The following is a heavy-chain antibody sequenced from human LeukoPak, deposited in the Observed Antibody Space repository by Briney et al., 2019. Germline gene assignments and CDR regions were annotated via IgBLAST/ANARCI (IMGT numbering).Heavy chain of an antibody. D-gene: IGHD2-2*01. CDR2: IHHSGSA. J-gene: IGHJ5*02. CDR3: ARGFHIVVVPAALNWFDP. V-gene: IGHV4-4*02. CDR1: GDSISSTNW. Sequence: PSETLSLTCAVYGDSISSTNWWTWVRQSPGKGLEWIGEIHHSGSANYNSSLKSRVTISLDKSKNQFSLRLSSVTAADTAVYYCARGFHIVVVPAALNWFDPWGQGTLVTVSS.